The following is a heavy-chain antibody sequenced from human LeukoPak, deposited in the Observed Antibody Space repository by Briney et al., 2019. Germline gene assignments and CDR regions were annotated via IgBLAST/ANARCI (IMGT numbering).Heavy chain of an antibody. CDR2: ISGSGVST. CDR1: GFTFSTYT. D-gene: IGHD2-21*01. J-gene: IGHJ1*01. Sequence: GGSLRLSCAASGFTFSTYTMNWVRQAPGKGLEWVSFISGSGVSTYYADSVNGRFTISRDNSRNTLLLQMNSLRAEDTALYYCASAREYCGSAECYEYFQHWGQGTLVTVSS. CDR3: ASAREYCGSAECYEYFQH. V-gene: IGHV3-23*01.